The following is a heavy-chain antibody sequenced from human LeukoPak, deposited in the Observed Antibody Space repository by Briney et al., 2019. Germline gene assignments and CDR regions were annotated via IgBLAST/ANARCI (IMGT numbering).Heavy chain of an antibody. J-gene: IGHJ5*02. CDR2: ISSNGGST. Sequence: GGSLRLSCSASGFTFSSYAMHWVRQAPGKGLEYVSAISSNGGSTYYADSVKGRFTISRDNSKNTLYLRMSSLRAEDTAVYYCVKGVVVPAATGFDPWGQGTLVTVSS. V-gene: IGHV3-64D*06. D-gene: IGHD2-2*01. CDR3: VKGVVVPAATGFDP. CDR1: GFTFSSYA.